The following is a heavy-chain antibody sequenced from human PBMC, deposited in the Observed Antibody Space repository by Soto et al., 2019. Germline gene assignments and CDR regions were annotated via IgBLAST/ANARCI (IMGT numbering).Heavy chain of an antibody. CDR1: GGSVSSGGYY. D-gene: IGHD3-10*01. Sequence: SETLSLTCTVSGGSVSSGGYYLSWIRQPTRSGLEWIGYIYYGGSTNYNPSLKSRVTISVATSKNQFSLQLSSVTAADTAVYYCARVYYYGSGSYGMDVWGQGTTVTVCS. V-gene: IGHV4-61*08. CDR3: ARVYYYGSGSYGMDV. J-gene: IGHJ6*02. CDR2: IYYGGST.